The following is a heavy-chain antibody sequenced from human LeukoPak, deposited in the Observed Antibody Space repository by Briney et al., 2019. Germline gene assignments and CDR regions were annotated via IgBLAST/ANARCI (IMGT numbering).Heavy chain of an antibody. Sequence: PSGSLSLSFTDAGNSISSGDNYGSWMRQPAGEGLGWIRRIYTSGTTNYTPAGKRRFTITGDTSTNPSSLKLSSLTAADTAVYYCARCPPHSGYAIDYWGQGTLVTVSS. J-gene: IGHJ4*02. V-gene: IGHV4-61*02. CDR2: IYTSGTT. CDR3: ARCPPHSGYAIDY. CDR1: GNSISSGDNY. D-gene: IGHD5-12*01.